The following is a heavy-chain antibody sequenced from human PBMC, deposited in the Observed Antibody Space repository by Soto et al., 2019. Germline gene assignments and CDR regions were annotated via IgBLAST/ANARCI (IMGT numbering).Heavy chain of an antibody. J-gene: IGHJ4*02. CDR2: VYYTGTT. CDR3: ARDRVLTGMFDF. CDR1: GGSIGSYH. Sequence: SETLSLTCTVSGGSIGSYHWSWVRQPPGKGLEWIASVYYTGTTNYNPSLGSRVTISIDAPENQISLKLTSVTAADTAFYYCARDRVLTGMFDFWGQGTLVTVSS. V-gene: IGHV4-59*01. D-gene: IGHD3-16*01.